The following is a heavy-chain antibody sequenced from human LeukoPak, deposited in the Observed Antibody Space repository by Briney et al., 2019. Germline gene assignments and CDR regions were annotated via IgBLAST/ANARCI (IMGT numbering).Heavy chain of an antibody. V-gene: IGHV4-59*08. CDR2: IYYSGST. Sequence: SETLSLTCTVSGGSISSYYWSWIRQPPGKGLEWIGYIYYSGSTNYNPSLKSRVTISVDTSKNQFSLKLSSVTAADTAVYYCARHGASIAAAVDYWGQGTLVTVSS. CDR1: GGSISSYY. D-gene: IGHD6-13*01. J-gene: IGHJ4*02. CDR3: ARHGASIAAAVDY.